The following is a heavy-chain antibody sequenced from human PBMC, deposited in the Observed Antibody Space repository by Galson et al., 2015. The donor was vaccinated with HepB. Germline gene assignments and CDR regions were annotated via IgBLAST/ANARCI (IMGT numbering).Heavy chain of an antibody. D-gene: IGHD3-3*01. CDR2: ISYDGSNK. CDR1: GFTFSRYG. CDR3: AKEKGGDFWSGYYYYGMDV. J-gene: IGHJ6*02. Sequence: SLRLSCAASGFTFSRYGMHWVRQAPGKGLEWVAVISYDGSNKYYADSVKGRFTISRDNSKNTLYLQMNSLRAEDTAVYYCAKEKGGDFWSGYYYYGMDVWGQGTTVTVSS. V-gene: IGHV3-30*18.